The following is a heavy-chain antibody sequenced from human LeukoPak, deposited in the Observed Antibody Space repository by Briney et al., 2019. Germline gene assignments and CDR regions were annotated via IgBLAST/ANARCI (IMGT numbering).Heavy chain of an antibody. CDR3: ARASYYDPPRAYYYYMDV. V-gene: IGHV4-4*09. CDR1: GGSISSYY. J-gene: IGHJ6*03. D-gene: IGHD3-3*01. Sequence: SETLSLTCTASGGSISSYYWSWIRQPPGKGLEWIGYIYTSGSTNYNPSLKGRVTISVDTSKNQFSLKLSSVTAADTAVYYCARASYYDPPRAYYYYMDVWGKGTTVTVSS. CDR2: IYTSGST.